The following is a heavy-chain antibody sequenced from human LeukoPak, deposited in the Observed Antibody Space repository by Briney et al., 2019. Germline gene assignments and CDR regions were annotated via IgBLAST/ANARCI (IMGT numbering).Heavy chain of an antibody. CDR3: ARESVPFGEFPSPSH. CDR2: INPNSGGT. CDR1: GYTFTGYY. V-gene: IGHV1-2*02. J-gene: IGHJ4*02. Sequence: ASVKVSCKASGYTFTGYYMHWVRQAPGQGLEWMGWINPNSGGTNYAQKFQGRVTMTRDTSISTAYMELSRLRSDDTAVYYCARESVPFGEFPSPSHWGQGTLVTVSS. D-gene: IGHD3-10*01.